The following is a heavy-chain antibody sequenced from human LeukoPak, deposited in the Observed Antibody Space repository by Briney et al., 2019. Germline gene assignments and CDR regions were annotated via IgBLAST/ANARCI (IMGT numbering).Heavy chain of an antibody. J-gene: IGHJ4*02. Sequence: SQTLSLTCAVSGGSISSGGYSWRWLRQPPGKGLEWIGYIYHSGSTYYNPSLKSRVTISVDRSKNQFSLKLSSVTAADTAVYYCARGRGRIAVAGKEFDYWGQGTLVTVSS. D-gene: IGHD6-19*01. CDR2: IYHSGST. CDR1: GGSISSGGYS. V-gene: IGHV4-30-2*01. CDR3: ARGRGRIAVAGKEFDY.